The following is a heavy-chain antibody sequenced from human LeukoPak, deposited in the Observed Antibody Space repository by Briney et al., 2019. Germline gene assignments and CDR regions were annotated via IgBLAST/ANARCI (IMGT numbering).Heavy chain of an antibody. V-gene: IGHV4-59*01. Sequence: PSETLSLTCTVSGGSISSYYWSWIRQPPGKGLEWIGYIYYSGSTNYNPSLKSRVTISVDTSKNQFSLKLSSVTAADTAVYYCARSSWGGMVRGALNWFDPWGQGTLVTVSS. CDR3: ARSSWGGMVRGALNWFDP. CDR2: IYYSGST. D-gene: IGHD3-10*01. J-gene: IGHJ5*02. CDR1: GGSISSYY.